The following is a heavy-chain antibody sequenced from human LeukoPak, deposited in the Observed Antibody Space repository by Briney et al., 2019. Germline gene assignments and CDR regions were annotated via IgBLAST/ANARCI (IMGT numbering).Heavy chain of an antibody. V-gene: IGHV4-30-4*08. CDR3: ARGEPIVGDTGAGAAFDI. Sequence: PSKTLSLTCTVPGGSISSGDYYWSWIRQPPGKGLEWSGYIYYSGSTYYNPSLKSRVTISVDTSKNQFSLKLSSVTAADTAVYSCARGEPIVGDTGAGAAFDISGQGTMVTVSS. CDR1: GGSISSGDYY. J-gene: IGHJ3*02. CDR2: IYYSGST. D-gene: IGHD1-26*01.